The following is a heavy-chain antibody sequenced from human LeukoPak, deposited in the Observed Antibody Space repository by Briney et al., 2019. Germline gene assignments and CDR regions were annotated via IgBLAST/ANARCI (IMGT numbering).Heavy chain of an antibody. V-gene: IGHV4-34*01. CDR3: ARAWIDFWSGLGIGLFDY. CDR1: DGSFSGYY. Sequence: SETLSLTCAVYDGSFSGYYWSWIRQPPGKGLEWIGEINHSGSTNYNPSLKSRVTISVDTSKNQFSLKLSSVTAADTAVYYCARAWIDFWSGLGIGLFDYWGQGTLVTVSS. CDR2: INHSGST. D-gene: IGHD3-3*01. J-gene: IGHJ4*02.